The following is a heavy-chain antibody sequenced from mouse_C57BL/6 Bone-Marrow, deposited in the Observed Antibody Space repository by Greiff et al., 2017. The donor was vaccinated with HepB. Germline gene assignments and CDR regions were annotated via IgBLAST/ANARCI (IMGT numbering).Heavy chain of an antibody. D-gene: IGHD3-2*02. Sequence: VKLQESGPELVKPGASVKLSCKASGYTFTSYWMDWVKQRPGQGLEWIGNIYPSDSETHYNQKFKDKATLTVDKSSSTAYMQLSSLTSEDSAVYYCARAAQATSWFAYWGQGTLVTVSA. J-gene: IGHJ3*01. CDR2: IYPSDSET. V-gene: IGHV1-61*01. CDR3: ARAAQATSWFAY. CDR1: GYTFTSYW.